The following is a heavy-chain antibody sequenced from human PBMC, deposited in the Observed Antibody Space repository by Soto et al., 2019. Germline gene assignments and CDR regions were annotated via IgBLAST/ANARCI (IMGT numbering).Heavy chain of an antibody. J-gene: IGHJ4*02. CDR3: AKERVTTPLWYFDY. D-gene: IGHD2-21*02. CDR1: GFTFSSYG. CDR2: ISGSGGST. V-gene: IGHV3-23*01. Sequence: GGSLIVSCAASGFTFSSYGMSWVRQAPGKGLEWVSAISGSGGSTYYADSVKGRFTISRDNSKNTLYLQMNSLRAEDTAVYYCAKERVTTPLWYFDYWGQGTLVTVSS.